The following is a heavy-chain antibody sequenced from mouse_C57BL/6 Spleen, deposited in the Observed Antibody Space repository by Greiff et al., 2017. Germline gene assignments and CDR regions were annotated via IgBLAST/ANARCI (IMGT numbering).Heavy chain of an antibody. CDR2: IYPGDGDT. Sequence: VQLQQSGPELVKPGASVKISCKASGYAFSSSWMNWVKQRPGKGLEWIGRIYPGDGDTNYNGKFKGKATLTADKTSSTAYMPLSSLTAEDAAVYYCARASQATDAMDYWGQGTSVTVSS. D-gene: IGHD3-2*02. J-gene: IGHJ4*01. V-gene: IGHV1-82*01. CDR3: ARASQATDAMDY. CDR1: GYAFSSSW.